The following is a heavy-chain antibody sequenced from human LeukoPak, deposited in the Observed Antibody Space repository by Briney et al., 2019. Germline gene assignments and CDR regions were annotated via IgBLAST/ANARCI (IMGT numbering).Heavy chain of an antibody. V-gene: IGHV4-39*07. Sequence: SETLSLTCAVYGGSFSSYYWGWIRQPPGKGLERIGSIYYSGSTYYNPSLKSRVTISVDTSKNQFSLKLSSVTAADTAIYYCARGLGRIDYWGQGTLVTVSS. CDR2: IYYSGST. CDR3: ARGLGRIDY. D-gene: IGHD2-15*01. CDR1: GGSFSSYY. J-gene: IGHJ4*02.